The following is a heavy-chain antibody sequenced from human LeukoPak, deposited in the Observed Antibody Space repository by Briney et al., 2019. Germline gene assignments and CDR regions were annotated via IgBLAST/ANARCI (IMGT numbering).Heavy chain of an antibody. CDR2: ISSSSSYI. Sequence: GESLTLSCAASGFTFNTYSMNWVRQAPGKGLEWVSSISSSSSYIYYADSVKGRFTISRDNAKNSLYLQMNNLRAEDTAVYYCAGVGSSWYNWFDPWGQGTLVTVSS. J-gene: IGHJ5*02. CDR1: GFTFNTYS. V-gene: IGHV3-21*01. CDR3: AGVGSSWYNWFDP. D-gene: IGHD6-13*01.